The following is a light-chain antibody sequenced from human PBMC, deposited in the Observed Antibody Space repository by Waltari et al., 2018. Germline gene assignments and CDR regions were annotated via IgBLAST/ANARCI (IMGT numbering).Light chain of an antibody. V-gene: IGKV3-20*01. J-gene: IGKJ2*01. CDR3: QQYGSSPRT. CDR1: QSFSSNY. Sequence: EIVLTQSPGTLSLSPGERATLSCRASQSFSSNYLTWYQQKPGQAPRLLIYDASSRATGIPDRFSGSGSGTDFTLTISRLEPEDFAVYYCQQYGSSPRTFGQGTKLEIK. CDR2: DAS.